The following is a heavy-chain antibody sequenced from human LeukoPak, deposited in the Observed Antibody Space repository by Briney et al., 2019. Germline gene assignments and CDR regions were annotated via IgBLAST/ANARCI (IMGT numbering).Heavy chain of an antibody. V-gene: IGHV3-30-3*01. D-gene: IGHD3-22*01. J-gene: IGHJ4*02. CDR3: TRDPLPHYYDSSGYYSGVDY. CDR2: ISYDGSNK. Sequence: WGSLRLSCAASGFTFRSYAMHWVRQAPGKGLEWVAVISYDGSNKYYADSVKGRFTISRDNSKNTLYLQMNSLRAEDTAVYYCTRDPLPHYYDSSGYYSGVDYWGQGTLVTVSS. CDR1: GFTFRSYA.